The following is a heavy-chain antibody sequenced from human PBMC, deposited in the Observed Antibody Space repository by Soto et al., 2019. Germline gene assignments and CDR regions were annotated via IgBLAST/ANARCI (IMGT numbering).Heavy chain of an antibody. V-gene: IGHV5-51*01. CDR1: GYSFTSYW. Sequence: GASLKISCKASGYSFTSYWIGWVRQMPGKGLEWMGIIYPGDSDTRYSPSFHGQVTISADTSITTAYLQWSSLKASNAAKYYCARLGHDYYYYGMDVWGQGTTVTVSS. D-gene: IGHD3-16*01. J-gene: IGHJ6*02. CDR2: IYPGDSDT. CDR3: ARLGHDYYYYGMDV.